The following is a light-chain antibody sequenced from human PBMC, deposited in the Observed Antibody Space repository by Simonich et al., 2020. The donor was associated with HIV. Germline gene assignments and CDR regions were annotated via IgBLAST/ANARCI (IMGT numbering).Light chain of an antibody. Sequence: EIVMTQSPVTLSVSPGERATLSCRASQSVSSNLAWYQQKPAQAPRLLIYGASTRATGIPARFSGSGSGTDFTLTISSLQAEDFAVYYCQQYNNWPPWTFGQGTKVEIK. V-gene: IGKV3-15*01. CDR2: GAS. CDR3: QQYNNWPPWT. CDR1: QSVSSN. J-gene: IGKJ1*01.